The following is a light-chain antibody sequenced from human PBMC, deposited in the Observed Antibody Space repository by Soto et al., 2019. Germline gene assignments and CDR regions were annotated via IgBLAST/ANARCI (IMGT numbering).Light chain of an antibody. V-gene: IGKV3-11*01. CDR3: QQRTTWPLT. J-gene: IGKJ4*01. Sequence: EIVMTQSPANLSLSPGERATLSCRASQSVTTYLVWYQQKPGQAPRLLIYDATNRDTGIPARFTAAGSGTDFPLTISSLEPEDSAVYFCQQRTTWPLTFGGGTKVEIK. CDR1: QSVTTY. CDR2: DAT.